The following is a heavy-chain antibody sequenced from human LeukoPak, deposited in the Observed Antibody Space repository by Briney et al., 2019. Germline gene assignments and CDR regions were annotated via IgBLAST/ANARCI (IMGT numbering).Heavy chain of an antibody. CDR3: ARSSIVVLPAALKVYYYYMDV. CDR2: IHTSGST. J-gene: IGHJ6*03. Sequence: SETLSLTCTVSGGSISSYYWNWIRQPAGKGLEWIGRIHTSGSTNYNPSLKSRITMSVDTSKNQFSLKLSSVTAADTAVYYCARSSIVVLPAALKVYYYYMDVWGKGTTVTVSS. V-gene: IGHV4-4*07. CDR1: GGSISSYY. D-gene: IGHD2-2*01.